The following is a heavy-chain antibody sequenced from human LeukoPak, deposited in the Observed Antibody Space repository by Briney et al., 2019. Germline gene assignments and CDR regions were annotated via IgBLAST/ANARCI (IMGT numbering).Heavy chain of an antibody. Sequence: GASVKVSCKASGYTFTGYYMHWVRQAPGQGLEWMGWINPNSGGTNCAQKFQGWVTMTRDTSISTAYMELSRLRSDDTAVYYCARGEGYGGIYGMDVWGQGTTVTVSS. CDR3: ARGEGYGGIYGMDV. CDR2: INPNSGGT. J-gene: IGHJ6*02. CDR1: GYTFTGYY. V-gene: IGHV1-2*04. D-gene: IGHD4-23*01.